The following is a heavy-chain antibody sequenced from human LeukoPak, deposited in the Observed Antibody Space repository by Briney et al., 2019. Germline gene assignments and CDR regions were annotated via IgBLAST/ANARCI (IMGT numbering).Heavy chain of an antibody. V-gene: IGHV3-23*01. CDR3: TRRVGANLFDY. J-gene: IGHJ4*02. CDR1: GFTFSDHA. D-gene: IGHD1-26*01. CDR2: INSGGST. Sequence: GGSLRLSCAVSGFTFSDHAMSWVRQAPGKGPEWVSGINSGGSTYYADSVKGRFTISRDNAKNSLYLQMNSLRAEDTAVYYCTRRVGANLFDYWGQGTLVTVSS.